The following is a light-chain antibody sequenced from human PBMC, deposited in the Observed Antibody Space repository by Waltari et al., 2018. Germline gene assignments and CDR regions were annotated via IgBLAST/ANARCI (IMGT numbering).Light chain of an antibody. CDR1: SSDVGTYNL. CDR2: EAS. Sequence: QSALTQPASASGSAGQSITISCTGTSSDVGTYNLVSWYQQHPGKAPKLMIYEASTRPSGVSHRFSGSKTGNTASLTISGLQAEDEADYFCCSYAGGHTLVFGGGTKLTVL. J-gene: IGLJ3*02. CDR3: CSYAGGHTLV. V-gene: IGLV2-23*02.